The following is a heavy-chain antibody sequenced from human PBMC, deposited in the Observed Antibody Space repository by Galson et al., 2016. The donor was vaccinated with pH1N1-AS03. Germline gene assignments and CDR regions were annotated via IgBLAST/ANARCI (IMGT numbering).Heavy chain of an antibody. CDR1: GLTFRDYG. Sequence: SLRLSCAASGLTFRDYGFHWVRQAPGKGLEWVAVIWYDGSNKNYVDSVKGQFIVSRDNSNDTLYLQMNSLRAEDTAVYYCARDRPNYNVYLDHWGQGILVTVSS. CDR3: ARDRPNYNVYLDH. J-gene: IGHJ4*02. CDR2: IWYDGSNK. D-gene: IGHD5-24*01. V-gene: IGHV3-33*01.